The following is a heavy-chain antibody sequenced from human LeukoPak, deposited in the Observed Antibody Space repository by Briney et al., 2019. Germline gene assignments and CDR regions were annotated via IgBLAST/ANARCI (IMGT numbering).Heavy chain of an antibody. CDR2: INHRGST. CDR3: ARGLSYYDILTGYSNYGMDV. CDR1: GGSFSGYY. Sequence: SETLSLTCAVYGGSFSGYYWSWIRQPPGKGLEWIGEINHRGSTNYNPSLKSRVTISVDTSKNQFSLKLSSVTAADTAVYYCARGLSYYDILTGYSNYGMDVWGQGTTVTVSS. D-gene: IGHD3-9*01. V-gene: IGHV4-34*01. J-gene: IGHJ6*02.